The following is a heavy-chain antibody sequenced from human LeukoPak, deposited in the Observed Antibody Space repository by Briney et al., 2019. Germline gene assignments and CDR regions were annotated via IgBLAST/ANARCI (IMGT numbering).Heavy chain of an antibody. Sequence: GGSLRLSCAASGFTFSSYSMNWVRQAPGKGLEWVSYISSSSSTIYYADSVKGRFTISRDNAKNSLYLQMNSLRAEDTAVYYCARDGCSSTSCQPGYKDYYYMDVWGEGTTVTVS. CDR1: GFTFSSYS. CDR3: ARDGCSSTSCQPGYKDYYYMDV. V-gene: IGHV3-48*04. J-gene: IGHJ6*03. CDR2: ISSSSSTI. D-gene: IGHD2-2*01.